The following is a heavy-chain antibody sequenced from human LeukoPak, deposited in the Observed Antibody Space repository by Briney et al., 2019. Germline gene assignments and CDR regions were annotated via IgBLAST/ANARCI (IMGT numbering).Heavy chain of an antibody. J-gene: IGHJ4*02. Sequence: GGSLRLACSPYELTLRNYVIESVRPAPGKGLGWAAFIRLDGSKKHYADSVKGRFNISRNDSNNTPNLQINSLRAEDTVVYYCVKGASNYNILTGYESLYFDNWGQGTLVTVSS. CDR3: VKGASNYNILTGYESLYFDN. D-gene: IGHD3-9*01. V-gene: IGHV3-30*02. CDR1: ELTLRNYV. CDR2: IRLDGSKK.